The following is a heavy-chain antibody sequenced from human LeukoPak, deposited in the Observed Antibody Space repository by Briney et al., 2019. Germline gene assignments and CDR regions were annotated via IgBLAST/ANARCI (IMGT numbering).Heavy chain of an antibody. CDR1: GFTVSSNY. D-gene: IGHD2-2*01. CDR2: IYSGGST. J-gene: IGHJ6*02. CDR3: ARVAVVYYYGMDV. Sequence: PGGSLRLSCAASGFTVSSNYMTWVRQAPGNGLEWVSVIYSGGSTYYADSVKGRFTISRDNSKNTLYLQMNSLRAEDTAVYYCARVAVVYYYGMDVWGQGTTATVSS. V-gene: IGHV3-66*01.